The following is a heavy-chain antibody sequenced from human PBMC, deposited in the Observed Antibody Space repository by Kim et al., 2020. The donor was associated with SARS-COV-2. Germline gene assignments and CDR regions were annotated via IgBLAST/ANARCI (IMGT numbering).Heavy chain of an antibody. CDR1: GGTFSSYA. CDR3: ARDWGLRFLEGVSDWNWFDP. CDR2: IIPILGIA. V-gene: IGHV1-69*04. Sequence: SVKVSCKASGGTFSSYAISWVRQAPGQGLEWMGRIIPILGIANYAQKFQGRVTITADKSTSTAYMELSSLRSEDTAVYYCARDWGLRFLEGVSDWNWFDPWGQGTLVTVSS. D-gene: IGHD3-3*01. J-gene: IGHJ5*02.